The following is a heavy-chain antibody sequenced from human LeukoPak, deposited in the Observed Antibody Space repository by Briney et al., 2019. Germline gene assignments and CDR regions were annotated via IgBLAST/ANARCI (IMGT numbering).Heavy chain of an antibody. V-gene: IGHV1-46*01. D-gene: IGHD3-22*01. CDR2: INPSGGTT. CDR3: ATGVHSSGFYYFDY. Sequence: ASVKVSCKASGYTFTNYYMHWVRQAPGQGLEWMGIINPSGGTTSYAQKFQGRVTMTTDTSTSTAYMELRSLRSDDTAVYYGATGVHSSGFYYFDYWGQGTLVTVSS. J-gene: IGHJ4*02. CDR1: GYTFTNYY.